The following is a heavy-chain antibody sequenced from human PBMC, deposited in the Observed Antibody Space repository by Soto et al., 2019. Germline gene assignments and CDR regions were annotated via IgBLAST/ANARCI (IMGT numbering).Heavy chain of an antibody. CDR1: GFTVSNNY. D-gene: IGHD6-19*01. CDR3: ARESSSGWYFDY. Sequence: GGSLRLSCAASGFTVSNNYMSWVRQAPGKGLEWVSVIYSGGSTYYADSVKGRFTISRDNSKNTLYLQMNSLRAEDTAVYYCARESSSGWYFDYWGQGTLVTVSS. V-gene: IGHV3-66*01. J-gene: IGHJ4*02. CDR2: IYSGGST.